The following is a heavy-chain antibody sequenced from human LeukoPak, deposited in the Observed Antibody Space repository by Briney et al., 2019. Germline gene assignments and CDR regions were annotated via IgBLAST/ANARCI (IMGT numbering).Heavy chain of an antibody. D-gene: IGHD7-27*01. Sequence: PSETLSLTCAVYGGSFTASYWSWIRQPPGEGLEWIGYVYYSGSTEYNPSLRSRVTISLEMSKHQFSLNVTSVTAADTAVYYCATNTGTVFDYWGQGALVTVSS. CDR2: VYYSGST. J-gene: IGHJ4*02. CDR1: GGSFTASY. CDR3: ATNTGTVFDY. V-gene: IGHV4-59*01.